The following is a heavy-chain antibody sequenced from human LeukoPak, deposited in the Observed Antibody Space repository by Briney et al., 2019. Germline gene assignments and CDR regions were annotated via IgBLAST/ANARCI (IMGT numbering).Heavy chain of an antibody. Sequence: SVKVSCKASGGTFSSYAISWVRQAPGQGLEWMGGIIPIFGTANYAQKFQGRVTITADESTSTAYMELNSLRAEDTAIYYCAKTMYYSPRYSFDYWGQGTLVTVSS. CDR3: AKTMYYSPRYSFDY. CDR1: GGTFSSYA. D-gene: IGHD3-10*01. J-gene: IGHJ4*02. CDR2: IIPIFGTA. V-gene: IGHV1-69*13.